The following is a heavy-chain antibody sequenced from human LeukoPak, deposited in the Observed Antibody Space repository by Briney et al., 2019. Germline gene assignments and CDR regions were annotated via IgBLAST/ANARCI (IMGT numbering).Heavy chain of an antibody. CDR3: ARHQGYTHGY. J-gene: IGHJ4*02. CDR1: GGSISSSSYY. CDR2: IYYSGST. Sequence: PSETLSLTCTVSGGSISSSSYYWGWIRQPPGKGLEWIGSIYYSGSTYYNPSLKSRVTISVDTSKNQFSLKVTSVTAADTAVYYCARHQGYTHGYWGQGTLVTV. V-gene: IGHV4-39*01. D-gene: IGHD5-18*01.